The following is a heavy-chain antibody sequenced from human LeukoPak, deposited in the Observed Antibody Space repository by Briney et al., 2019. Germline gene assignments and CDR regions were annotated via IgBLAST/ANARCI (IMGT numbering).Heavy chain of an antibody. CDR1: GFTVSSNY. D-gene: IGHD6-13*01. CDR2: IFGGGNT. CDR3: TSRPYSSTWYYFDY. V-gene: IGHV3-66*01. Sequence: GGSLRLSCAASGFTVSSNYMSWVRQAPGKGLEWVSVIFGGGNTYYADSVKGRFTISRDNSKNTLYLQMNSLRAEDTAVYYCTSRPYSSTWYYFDYWGRGTLVTVSS. J-gene: IGHJ4*02.